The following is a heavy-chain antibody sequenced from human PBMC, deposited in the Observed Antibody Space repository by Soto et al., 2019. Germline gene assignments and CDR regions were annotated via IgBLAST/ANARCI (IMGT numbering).Heavy chain of an antibody. CDR1: GYTFTNSP. D-gene: IGHD6-19*01. V-gene: IGHV1-18*04. J-gene: IGHJ4*02. Sequence: QVQLVQSGAEVKKPGASVKVSCKASGYTFTNSPITWVRQAPGQGLEWMGWINPYNQNTIYAQKFQGRVTMTTDTSTSTSYLELGSLRSDDTAVYYCGRESSGSGWSFDFWGQGSLVTVS. CDR3: GRESSGSGWSFDF. CDR2: INPYNQNT.